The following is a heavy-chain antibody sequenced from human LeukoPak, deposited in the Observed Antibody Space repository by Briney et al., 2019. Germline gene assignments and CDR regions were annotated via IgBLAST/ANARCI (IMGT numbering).Heavy chain of an antibody. CDR3: ARHGSGWYVEDGFDP. CDR2: IYPSDSYT. CDR1: GYRLTSYW. J-gene: IGHJ5*02. V-gene: IGHV5-10-1*01. Sequence: GESLRISCKGSGYRLTSYWISWVRQMPGKGLEWMGRIYPSDSYTNSSPSFQGHVTISADKSISTAYLQWSGLKVSDTAMYYCARHGSGWYVEDGFDPWGQGTLVTVSS. D-gene: IGHD6-13*01.